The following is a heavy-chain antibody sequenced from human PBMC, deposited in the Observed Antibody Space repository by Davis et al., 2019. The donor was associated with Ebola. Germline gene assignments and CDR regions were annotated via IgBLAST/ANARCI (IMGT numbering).Heavy chain of an antibody. J-gene: IGHJ4*02. CDR1: GTSISSYY. Sequence: SETLSLTCTVSGTSISSYYWSWIRQPPGKGLEWIGYIYYSGSTNYNPSLKSRVTISVDTSKNQFSLKLSSVTAADTAVYYCAGPSSGYYGSFDYWGQGTLVTVSS. V-gene: IGHV4-59*08. CDR3: AGPSSGYYGSFDY. CDR2: IYYSGST. D-gene: IGHD3-22*01.